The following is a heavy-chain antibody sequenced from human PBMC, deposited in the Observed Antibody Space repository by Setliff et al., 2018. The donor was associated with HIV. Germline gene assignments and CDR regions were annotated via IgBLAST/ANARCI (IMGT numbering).Heavy chain of an antibody. CDR1: GGSISSGTSY. V-gene: IGHV4-61*10. Sequence: SETLSLTCTVSGGSISSGTSYWSWIRQPAGKGLEWIGYIYYSGSTNYNPSLKSRVTISVDTSKNQFSLKLRSVTAADTAVYYCARDEYYYDSSGAFDIWGQGTMVTV. CDR3: ARDEYYYDSSGAFDI. D-gene: IGHD3-22*01. J-gene: IGHJ3*02. CDR2: IYYSGST.